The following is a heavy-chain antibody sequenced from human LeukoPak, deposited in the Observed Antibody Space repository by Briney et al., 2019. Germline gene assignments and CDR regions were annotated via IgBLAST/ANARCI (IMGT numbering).Heavy chain of an antibody. CDR2: IKQDGSEK. Sequence: GGSLRLSCAASAFTVSYYWMNWVRQAPGKGLEWVASIKQDGSEKYYVDSVKGRFTISRDNAKNSLYLQMNSLRAEDTAVYYCARVAYYYDSSGYYDYWGQGTLVTVSS. J-gene: IGHJ4*02. D-gene: IGHD3-22*01. CDR1: AFTVSYYW. CDR3: ARVAYYYDSSGYYDY. V-gene: IGHV3-7*01.